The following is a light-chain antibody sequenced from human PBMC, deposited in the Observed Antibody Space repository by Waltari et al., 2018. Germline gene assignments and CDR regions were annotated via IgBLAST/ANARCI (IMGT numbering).Light chain of an antibody. V-gene: IGLV2-14*01. CDR3: SSYTTSSAPGV. CDR1: DSDVGAYDF. J-gene: IGLJ1*01. CDR2: EVS. Sequence: QSALTQPASVSGSPGQSITLSCPGTDSDVGAYDFVSWYQPHPGKAPHLIIYEVSNRPSGISNRFSASKSGNTASLTISGLQAEDEADYYCSSYTTSSAPGVFGTGTRVTVL.